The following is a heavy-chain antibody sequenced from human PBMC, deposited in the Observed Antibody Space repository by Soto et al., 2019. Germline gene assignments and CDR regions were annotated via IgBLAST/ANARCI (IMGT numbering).Heavy chain of an antibody. CDR1: GYTFTSYG. D-gene: IGHD2-2*01. J-gene: IGHJ3*02. CDR2: ISAYNGNT. V-gene: IGHV1-18*01. CDR3: AREVVPAAMNGRIAFDI. Sequence: QVQLVQSGAEVKKPGASVKVSCKASGYTFTSYGISWVRQAPGQGLEWMGWISAYNGNTNYAQKPQGRVTMTTDTSTSTAYMELRSLRSDDTAVYYCAREVVPAAMNGRIAFDIWGQGTMVTVSS.